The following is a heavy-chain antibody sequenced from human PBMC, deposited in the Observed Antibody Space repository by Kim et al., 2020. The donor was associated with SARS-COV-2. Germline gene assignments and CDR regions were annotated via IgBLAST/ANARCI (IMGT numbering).Heavy chain of an antibody. Sequence: ASVKVSCKASGYTFTDYSIHWVRHAPGRGLEWMAWISTDSGATNNAQKFQDRITLTRDTSINTTYMELRSLRSDDTAAYFCARGDTVVASRYYYAMDVWGQGTTVTVSS. J-gene: IGHJ6*02. CDR2: ISTDSGAT. CDR3: ARGDTVVASRYYYAMDV. D-gene: IGHD2-21*01. CDR1: GYTFTDYS. V-gene: IGHV1-2*02.